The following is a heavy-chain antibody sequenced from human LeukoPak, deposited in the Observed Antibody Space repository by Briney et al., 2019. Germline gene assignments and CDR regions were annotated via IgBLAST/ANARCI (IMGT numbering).Heavy chain of an antibody. D-gene: IGHD4-11*01. CDR3: ARADYSNYGYYYYYMDV. CDR1: GGTFSSYA. V-gene: IGHV1-69*05. CDR2: IIPIFGTA. Sequence: SVKVSRKASGGTFSSYAISWVRQAPGQGLEWMGRIIPIFGTANYAQKFQGRVTITTDESTSTAYMELSSLRSEDTAVYYCARADYSNYGYYYYYMDVWGKGTTVTVSS. J-gene: IGHJ6*03.